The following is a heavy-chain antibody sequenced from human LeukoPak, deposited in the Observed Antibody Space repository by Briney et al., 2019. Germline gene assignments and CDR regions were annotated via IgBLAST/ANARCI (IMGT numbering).Heavy chain of an antibody. V-gene: IGHV3-7*01. CDR3: ARHLSGITGYTYGRGIDY. D-gene: IGHD5-18*01. Sequence: PGGSLRLSCAASGFTFNWMSWVRQAPGKGLEWVANIKKDGSEKYYVDSVKGRFTISRDNAKTSLYLQMNSLRAEDTAVYYCARHLSGITGYTYGRGIDYWGQGTLVTVSS. J-gene: IGHJ4*02. CDR1: GFTFNW. CDR2: IKKDGSEK.